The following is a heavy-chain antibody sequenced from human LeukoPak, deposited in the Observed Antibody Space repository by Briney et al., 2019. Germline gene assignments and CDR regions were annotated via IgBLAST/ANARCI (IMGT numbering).Heavy chain of an antibody. D-gene: IGHD3-10*01. Sequence: GGSLRLSCAASGFTFSSYEMNWVRQAPGKGLEWVSYISSSGSTIYYADSVKGRFTISRDNAKNSLYLQMNSMTAEDTAVYYCARLSEMFRGPQVIYYFDYWGQGTLVTVSS. CDR2: ISSSGSTI. CDR1: GFTFSSYE. J-gene: IGHJ4*02. CDR3: ARLSEMFRGPQVIYYFDY. V-gene: IGHV3-48*03.